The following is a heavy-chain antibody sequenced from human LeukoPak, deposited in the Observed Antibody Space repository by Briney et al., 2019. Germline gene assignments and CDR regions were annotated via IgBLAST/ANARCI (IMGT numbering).Heavy chain of an antibody. V-gene: IGHV4-4*09. D-gene: IGHD3-3*01. J-gene: IGHJ5*02. CDR1: GGSISSYY. CDR3: AQLHYDFWSGPNWFDP. CDR2: IYTSGST. Sequence: PSETLSLTCTVSGGSISSYYWSWIQQPPGKGLEWIGYIYTSGSTNYNPSLKSRVTISVDTSKNQFSLKLSSVTAADTAVYYCAQLHYDFWSGPNWFDPWGQGTLVTVSS.